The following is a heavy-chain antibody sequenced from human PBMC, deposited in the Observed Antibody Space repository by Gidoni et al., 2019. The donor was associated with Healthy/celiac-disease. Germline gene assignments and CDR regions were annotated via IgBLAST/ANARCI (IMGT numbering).Heavy chain of an antibody. CDR3: ARSRSYGYYYYYGMDV. Sequence: QVQLQQWGAGLLKPSETLSLTCAVYGGSFSGYYWSWIRQPPGKGLEWIGEINHSGSTNYNPSLKSRVTISVDTSKNQFSLKLSSVTAADTAVYYCARSRSYGYYYYYGMDVWGQGTTVTVSS. CDR1: GGSFSGYY. J-gene: IGHJ6*02. V-gene: IGHV4-34*01. D-gene: IGHD5-18*01. CDR2: INHSGST.